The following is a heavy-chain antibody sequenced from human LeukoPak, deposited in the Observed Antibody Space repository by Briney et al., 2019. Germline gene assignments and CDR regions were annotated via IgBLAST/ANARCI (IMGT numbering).Heavy chain of an antibody. D-gene: IGHD1-14*01. V-gene: IGHV4-4*07. CDR2: IHTSGTT. CDR3: ARDPAGHGRYFDY. CDR1: GGSSSNYF. Sequence: SETLSLTCTVSGGSSSNYFCTWLRESAGAGLECIGRIHTSGTTYYNPSLKSRVSMSVDTSKNEFSLRLNSVTAADTAVYYCARDPAGHGRYFDYWGQGALVTVSS. J-gene: IGHJ4*02.